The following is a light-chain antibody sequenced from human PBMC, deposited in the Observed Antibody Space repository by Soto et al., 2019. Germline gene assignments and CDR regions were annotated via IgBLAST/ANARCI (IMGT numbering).Light chain of an antibody. V-gene: IGKV1-5*01. CDR2: DAF. J-gene: IGKJ1*01. CDR3: QQYSTYSPT. Sequence: DIQMTQSPSTLSASVRNRVTITSQISQVISWWLACYQQKPGKAPKLLIYDAFSVQTGVSSRFSGRGSGTEFTLSISSLQPDDFATFYCQQYSTYSPTFGQGTKV. CDR1: QVISWW.